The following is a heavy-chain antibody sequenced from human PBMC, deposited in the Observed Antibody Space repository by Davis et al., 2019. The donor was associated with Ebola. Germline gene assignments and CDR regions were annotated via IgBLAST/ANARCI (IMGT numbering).Heavy chain of an antibody. D-gene: IGHD6-19*01. CDR1: GYNFASLD. J-gene: IGHJ6*02. V-gene: IGHV1-8*01. CDR2: MNPYNEDT. Sequence: ASVKVSCKASGYNFASLDIHWVRQATGQGLEWMGWMNPYNEDTGYAQKFQGRVTMTRNTSISTAYMELSSLRSEDTAAYYCARYFGSGWFTLGMDVWGQGTTVTVSS. CDR3: ARYFGSGWFTLGMDV.